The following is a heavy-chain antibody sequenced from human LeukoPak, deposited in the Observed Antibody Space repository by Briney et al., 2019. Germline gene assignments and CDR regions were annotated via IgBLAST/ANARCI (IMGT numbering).Heavy chain of an antibody. V-gene: IGHV4-39*01. D-gene: IGHD2-2*01. Sequence: SETLSLTCTVSGGSISSSSYYWGWIRQPPGKGLEWIGSIYYSGSTYYNPALKSRVTISVDTSKNQFSLKLSSVPAADTAVYYCARLGSRAYCSSTSCSDYWGQGTLVIVSS. J-gene: IGHJ4*02. CDR2: IYYSGST. CDR3: ARLGSRAYCSSTSCSDY. CDR1: GGSISSSSYY.